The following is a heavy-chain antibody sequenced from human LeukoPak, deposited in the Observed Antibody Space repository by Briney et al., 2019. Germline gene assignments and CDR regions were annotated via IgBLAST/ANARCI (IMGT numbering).Heavy chain of an antibody. V-gene: IGHV3-30*02. CDR1: GFTFSNYG. D-gene: IGHD3-16*02. CDR3: AKDGGKDYVWGSYRYLSYFDY. CDR2: IRYDGSNK. Sequence: GGSLRLSCAASGFTFSNYGMHWVRQAPGKGLEWVAFIRYDGSNKYYADSVKGRFTISRDNSKNTLYLQMNSLRAEDTAVYYCAKDGGKDYVWGSYRYLSYFDYWAREPWSPSPQ. J-gene: IGHJ4*02.